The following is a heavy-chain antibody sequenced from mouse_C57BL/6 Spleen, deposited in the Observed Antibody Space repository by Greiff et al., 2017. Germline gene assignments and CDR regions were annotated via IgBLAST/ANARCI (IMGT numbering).Heavy chain of an antibody. Sequence: EVQLQESGPGLVKPSQSLSLTCSVTGYSITSGYYWNWIRQFPGNKLEWMGYISYDGSNNYNPSLKNRISITRDTSKNQFFLKLNSVTTEDTATYYCAREGVYDGYPFDYWGQGTTLTVSS. CDR1: GYSITSGYY. J-gene: IGHJ2*01. CDR3: AREGVYDGYPFDY. CDR2: ISYDGSN. D-gene: IGHD2-3*01. V-gene: IGHV3-6*01.